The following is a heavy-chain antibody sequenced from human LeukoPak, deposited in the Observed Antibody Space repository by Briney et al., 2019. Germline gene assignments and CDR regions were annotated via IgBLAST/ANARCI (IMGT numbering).Heavy chain of an antibody. Sequence: VASVQVSCKDTGYTFSRYYIHGLRQPPGQGVEWMGWINPNSGGTNYAQKLQGRVTMTRDTSISTAYLEVSRQRSDDTPVYFCARDSVVGALGGYFDYWGEGTLVTVSS. J-gene: IGHJ4*02. CDR2: INPNSGGT. CDR1: GYTFSRYY. V-gene: IGHV1-2*02. CDR3: ARDSVVGALGGYFDY. D-gene: IGHD1-26*01.